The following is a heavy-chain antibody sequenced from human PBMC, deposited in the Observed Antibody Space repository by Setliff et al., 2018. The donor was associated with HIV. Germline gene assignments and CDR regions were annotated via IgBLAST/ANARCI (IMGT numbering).Heavy chain of an antibody. V-gene: IGHV4-59*08. CDR3: ARLSTPTYYNFWSGLLNWYFDL. Sequence: SETLSLTCTVSGGSISSYYWSWIRQPPGKGLEWIGYIYYSGSTNYNPSLKSRVTISVDTSKNQFSLKLSSVTAADTAVYYCARLSTPTYYNFWSGLLNWYFDLWGRGTLVTAPQ. CDR2: IYYSGST. D-gene: IGHD3-3*01. J-gene: IGHJ2*01. CDR1: GGSISSYY.